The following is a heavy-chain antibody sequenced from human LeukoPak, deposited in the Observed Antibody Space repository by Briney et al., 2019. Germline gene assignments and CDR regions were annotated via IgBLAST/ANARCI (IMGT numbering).Heavy chain of an antibody. CDR2: INPSGGST. Sequence: VASVKVSCKASGYTFTSYYMHWVRQAPGQGLEWMGIINPSGGSTGYAQKFQGRVTMTRDTSTSTVYMELSSLRSEDTAVYYCARGRPCGTSCYNWFDPWGQGTLVTVSS. CDR3: ARGRPCGTSCYNWFDP. V-gene: IGHV1-46*01. CDR1: GYTFTSYY. D-gene: IGHD2-2*01. J-gene: IGHJ5*02.